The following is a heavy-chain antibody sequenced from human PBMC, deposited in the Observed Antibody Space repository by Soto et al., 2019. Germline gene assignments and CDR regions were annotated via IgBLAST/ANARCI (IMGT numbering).Heavy chain of an antibody. V-gene: IGHV5-51*01. CDR2: IYSGDSDT. CDR3: ARRYGDSTGTYYLEY. D-gene: IGHD4-17*01. CDR1: GYTFTSYW. Sequence: GESLKISCKGSGYTFTSYWIGWVRQVPGQGLEWMGMIYSGDSDTRCSPSFQGQVTMSVDKSISTAHLQWGSLKASDTAMYFCARRYGDSTGTYYLEYRGQGTQVNVSS. J-gene: IGHJ4*02.